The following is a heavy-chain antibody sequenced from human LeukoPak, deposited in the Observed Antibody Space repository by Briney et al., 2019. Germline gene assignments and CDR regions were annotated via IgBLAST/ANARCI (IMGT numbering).Heavy chain of an antibody. Sequence: ASVKVSRKASGYTFTSYDINWMRQATRQGLEWMGWMNPNSGNTGYAQKFQGRVTMTRNTSISIAYMELSSLRSEDTAVYYCARGQMVRGYYYYGMDVWGQGTTVTVSS. D-gene: IGHD3-10*01. CDR1: GYTFTSYD. CDR2: MNPNSGNT. V-gene: IGHV1-8*01. CDR3: ARGQMVRGYYYYGMDV. J-gene: IGHJ6*02.